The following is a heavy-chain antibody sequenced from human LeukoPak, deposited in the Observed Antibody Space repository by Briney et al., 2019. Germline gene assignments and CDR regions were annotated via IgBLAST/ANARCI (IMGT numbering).Heavy chain of an antibody. Sequence: ESGGSLRLSCAASGFTFSSYSMTWVRQAPGRGLEWVSSISSSSSYIYYADSVKGRFTISRDNAKNSLYLQMNSLRAEDTAVYYCARDFRVGIVDYWGQGTLVTVSS. CDR3: ARDFRVGIVDY. CDR1: GFTFSSYS. CDR2: ISSSSSYI. V-gene: IGHV3-21*01. J-gene: IGHJ4*02. D-gene: IGHD1-26*01.